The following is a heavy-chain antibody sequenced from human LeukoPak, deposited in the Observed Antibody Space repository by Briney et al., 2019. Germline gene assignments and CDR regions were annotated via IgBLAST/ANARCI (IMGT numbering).Heavy chain of an antibody. CDR2: IYYSGST. V-gene: IGHV4-39*07. J-gene: IGHJ6*04. CDR1: GGSISSSSYY. D-gene: IGHD6-13*01. Sequence: SETLSLTCTVSGGSISSSSYYWGWIRQPPGKGLEWIGSIYYSGSTYYNPSLKSRVTISVDTSKNQFSLKLSSVTAADTAVYYCARSLYSSSWYGYYGMDVWGKGTTVTVSS. CDR3: ARSLYSSSWYGYYGMDV.